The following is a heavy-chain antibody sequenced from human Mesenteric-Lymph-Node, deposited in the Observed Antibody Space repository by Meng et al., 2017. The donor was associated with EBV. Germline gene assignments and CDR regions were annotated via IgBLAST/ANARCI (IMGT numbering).Heavy chain of an antibody. CDR3: ARENRYSYYFDL. D-gene: IGHD5-18*01. J-gene: IGHJ4*02. V-gene: IGHV3-20*04. CDR2: INWNAGST. CDR1: GFSLDDYG. Sequence: VQLVEAGGGGVRAGGSLRPSCAASGFSLDDYGMNWVRQTPGKGLEWVSGINWNAGSTGYADSVKGRFTISRDDAKNSLYLEMNSLRVEDTALYYCARENRYSYYFDLWGQGTLVTVSS.